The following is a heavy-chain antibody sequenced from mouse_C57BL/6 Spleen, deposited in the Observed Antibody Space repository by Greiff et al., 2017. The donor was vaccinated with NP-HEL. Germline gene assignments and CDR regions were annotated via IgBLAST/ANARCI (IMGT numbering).Heavy chain of an antibody. V-gene: IGHV2-2*01. CDR3: ARNGRDSWFAY. Sequence: QVQLKQSGPGLVQPSQSLSITCTVSGFSLTSYGVHWVRQSPGKGLEWLGVIWSGGSTDYNAAFISRLSISKDNSKSQFFFKMNSLQADDTAIYYCARNGRDSWFAYWGQGTLVTVSA. J-gene: IGHJ3*01. CDR1: GFSLTSYG. CDR2: IWSGGST.